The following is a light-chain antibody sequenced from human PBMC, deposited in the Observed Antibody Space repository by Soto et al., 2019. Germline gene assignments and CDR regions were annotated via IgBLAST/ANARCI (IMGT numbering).Light chain of an antibody. CDR2: DVN. Sequence: QSALTQPASVSGSPGQSITISCTGSSSDVGLYNYVSWYQQHPGKAPKLVIYDVNDRPSGVSDRFSGSKSGNTASLTISGLQADDEADYFCSSYTSDTTHVVFGGGTKVTVL. J-gene: IGLJ2*01. V-gene: IGLV2-14*03. CDR3: SSYTSDTTHVV. CDR1: SSDVGLYNY.